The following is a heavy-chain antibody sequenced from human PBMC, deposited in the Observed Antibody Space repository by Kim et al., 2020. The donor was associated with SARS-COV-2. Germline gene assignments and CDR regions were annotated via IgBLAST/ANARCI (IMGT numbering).Heavy chain of an antibody. CDR2: IKSKTDGGTT. Sequence: GGSLRLSCAASGFTFSNAWMSWVRQAPGKGLEWVGRIKSKTDGGTTDYAAPVKGRFTISRDDSKNTLYLQMNSLKTEDTAVYYCTTGYYFWSGYYVNYYYMDVWGKGTTVTVSS. D-gene: IGHD3-3*01. V-gene: IGHV3-15*01. CDR1: GFTFSNAW. J-gene: IGHJ6*03. CDR3: TTGYYFWSGYYVNYYYMDV.